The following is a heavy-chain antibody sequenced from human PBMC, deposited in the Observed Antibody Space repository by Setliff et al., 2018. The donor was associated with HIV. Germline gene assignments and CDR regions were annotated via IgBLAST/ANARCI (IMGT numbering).Heavy chain of an antibody. CDR1: SSYA. Sequence: SSYAMHWVRQAPGKGLEWVAAISYDGSNKYYADSVKGRFTISRDNAKNSLYLQMNSLRAEDTAVYYCARGEVVAAHNWFDPWGQGTLVTVSS. J-gene: IGHJ5*02. CDR3: ARGEVVAAHNWFDP. D-gene: IGHD2-15*01. V-gene: IGHV3-30*04. CDR2: ISYDGSNK.